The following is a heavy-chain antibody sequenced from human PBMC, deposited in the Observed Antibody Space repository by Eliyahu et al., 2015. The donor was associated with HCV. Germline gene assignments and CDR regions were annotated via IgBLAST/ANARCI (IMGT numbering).Heavy chain of an antibody. CDR3: ARALVAARPFFDY. V-gene: IGHV1-46*01. CDR1: GYIFTSYY. Sequence: QVQLVQSGAEVKKPGASVKVSCKASGYIFTSYYLHWVRQAPGQGLEWMGIINPSAGSTSYTQRFQGRVTMTRDTSTSTVYMELSSLRSEDTAVYYCARALVAARPFFDYWGQGTLVTVSS. CDR2: INPSAGST. J-gene: IGHJ4*02. D-gene: IGHD6-6*01.